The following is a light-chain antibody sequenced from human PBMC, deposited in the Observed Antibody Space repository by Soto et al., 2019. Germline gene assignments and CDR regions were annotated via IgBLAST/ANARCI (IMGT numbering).Light chain of an antibody. Sequence: QSVLTQPASVSGSPGQSITISCTGSSSDVGGYSYVSWYQHHPGKAPKLMIYDVDNRPSGVSNRFSGSKSGNTASLTISGLKAEDEDDYYCNSYTSSSTYVLFGGGTKLTVL. V-gene: IGLV2-14*03. CDR3: NSYTSSSTYVL. J-gene: IGLJ2*01. CDR2: DVD. CDR1: SSDVGGYSY.